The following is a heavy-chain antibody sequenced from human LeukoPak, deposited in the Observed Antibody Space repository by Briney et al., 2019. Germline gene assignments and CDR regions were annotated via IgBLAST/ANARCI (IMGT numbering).Heavy chain of an antibody. D-gene: IGHD1-26*01. CDR1: GFTFMNSV. Sequence: GGSLRLSCAASGFTFMNSVMTWVRQAPGKGLEWVSSITGSAASTYYADSVKGRFTISRDNSKNTLFLQMHSLRAEDTAVYYCAKELGAHDYWGQGALVTVSS. J-gene: IGHJ4*02. CDR3: AKELGAHDY. V-gene: IGHV3-23*01. CDR2: ITGSAAST.